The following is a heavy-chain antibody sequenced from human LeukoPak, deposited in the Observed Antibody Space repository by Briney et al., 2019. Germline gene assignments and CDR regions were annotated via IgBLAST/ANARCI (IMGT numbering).Heavy chain of an antibody. D-gene: IGHD1-26*01. CDR3: ARDFRGNYRSRGMDV. V-gene: IGHV4-59*01. CDR1: GGSISSYY. CDR2: IYYSGST. J-gene: IGHJ6*02. Sequence: SETLSLTCTVSGGSISSYYWSWIRQPPGKGVEWIGYIYYSGSTNYNPSLKSRVTISVDTSKNQFSLKLSSVTAADTAVYYCARDFRGNYRSRGMDVWGQGTTVTVSS.